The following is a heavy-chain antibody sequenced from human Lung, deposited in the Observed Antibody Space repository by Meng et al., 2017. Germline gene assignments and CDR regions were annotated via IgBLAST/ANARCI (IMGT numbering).Heavy chain of an antibody. CDR1: GFSFRSYG. Sequence: QVKLVESGGGVVQHGKSLRVSCEASGFSFRSYGRHWVRQAPGKGLEWVAVIWNDGSNQYYADSVKGRFSISRDNSKNTLFLQMNSLRAEDTAMYFCARDERATQFEYWGQGTLVTVSS. V-gene: IGHV3-33*01. CDR2: IWNDGSNQ. J-gene: IGHJ4*02. CDR3: ARDERATQFEY.